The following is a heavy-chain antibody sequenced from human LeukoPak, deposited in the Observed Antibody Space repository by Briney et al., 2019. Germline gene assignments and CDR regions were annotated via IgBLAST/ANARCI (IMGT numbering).Heavy chain of an antibody. CDR1: GFTFSSYE. V-gene: IGHV3-48*03. Sequence: RGSLRLSCAASGFTFSSYEMNWVRQAPGKGLEWVSYISSSDGTRTYADYVKGRFTISRDNAKNSLYLEMNSLRAEDTAVYYCAREIVSAVAGNFDFWGQVALVTVSS. J-gene: IGHJ4*02. D-gene: IGHD6-19*01. CDR2: ISSSDGTR. CDR3: AREIVSAVAGNFDF.